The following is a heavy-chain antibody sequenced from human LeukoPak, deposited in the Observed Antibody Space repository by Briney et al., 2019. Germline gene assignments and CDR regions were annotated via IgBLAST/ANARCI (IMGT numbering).Heavy chain of an antibody. J-gene: IGHJ4*02. D-gene: IGHD3-22*01. CDR2: IWYDESSK. V-gene: IGHV3-33*06. CDR3: AKGEYYYDSSGYPEY. CDR1: GFTFSSYG. Sequence: GRSLRLSCVASGFTFSSYGMHWVRQAPGKGLEWVALIWYDESSKHYADSVKGRFTISRDNSKNTVYLQMNSLRAEDTAVYYCAKGEYYYDSSGYPEYWGQGTLVTVSS.